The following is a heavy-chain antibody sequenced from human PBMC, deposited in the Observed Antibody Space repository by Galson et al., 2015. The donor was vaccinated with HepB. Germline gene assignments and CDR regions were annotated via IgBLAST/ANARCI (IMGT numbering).Heavy chain of an antibody. CDR1: GYTFTSYG. Sequence: SVKVSCKASGYTFTSYGISWVRQAPGQGLEWMGWISAYNGNTNYAQKLQGRVTMTTDTSTSTAYMELRSLRSDDTAVYYCARDPVEMATIWYFDLWGRGTLVTVSS. J-gene: IGHJ2*01. V-gene: IGHV1-18*01. CDR2: ISAYNGNT. D-gene: IGHD5-24*01. CDR3: ARDPVEMATIWYFDL.